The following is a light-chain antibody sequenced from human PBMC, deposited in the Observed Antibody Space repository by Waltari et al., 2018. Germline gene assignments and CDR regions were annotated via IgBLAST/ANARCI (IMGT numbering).Light chain of an antibody. Sequence: QSALTQPASVSGSPGQSITISCIGTSSDVGTYSLVSWYQQLPDKAPKLIIYDFFKRPSGVSIRFSASKSGDTASLSISGLQPEDEAHYYCCSYAGSSTLKFGGGTKLTV. V-gene: IGLV2-23*02. CDR1: SSDVGTYSL. CDR3: CSYAGSSTLK. J-gene: IGLJ3*02. CDR2: DFF.